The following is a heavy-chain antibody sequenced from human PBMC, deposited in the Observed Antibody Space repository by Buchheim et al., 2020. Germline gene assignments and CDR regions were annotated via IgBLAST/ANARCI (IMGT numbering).Heavy chain of an antibody. Sequence: EVQLVESGGGLVKPGGSLRLSCAGSGFISSNAWMNWARQAPGKGLEWVGQIKSKPNGGTIDAAAPVKGRFTISRDDSRSKAYLQMNSLKAEDTGVYYCVTGWYLDYWGQGTL. J-gene: IGHJ4*02. D-gene: IGHD2-15*01. CDR1: GFISSNAW. CDR2: IKSKPNGGTI. V-gene: IGHV3-15*01. CDR3: VTGWYLDY.